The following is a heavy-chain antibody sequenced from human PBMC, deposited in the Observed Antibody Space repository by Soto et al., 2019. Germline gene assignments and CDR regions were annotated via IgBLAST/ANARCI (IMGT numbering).Heavy chain of an antibody. V-gene: IGHV3-23*01. CDR1: GFAFNSHP. CDR2: ISDGGDLA. D-gene: IGHD3-10*01. J-gene: IGHJ3*02. CDR3: ARRVIRSSRAFDI. Sequence: PGGYLRLSCAASGFAFNSHPMSWVRQAPEKGLEWVAGISDGGDLAYNADSVRGRFTIPRDNSRNTLYLQMNSLRAEDTAVYYCARRVIRSSRAFDIWCPGTMLTVS.